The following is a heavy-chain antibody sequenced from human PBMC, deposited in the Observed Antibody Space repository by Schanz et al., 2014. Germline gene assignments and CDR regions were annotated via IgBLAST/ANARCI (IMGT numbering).Heavy chain of an antibody. Sequence: QVQLVESGGGVVQPGRSLRLSCATSGLNFDYYGMNWVRQAPGKGLEWVANIGYDGSEKYYVDSVKGRFTISRDNSKDTLYLQMSGLTPEDTAVYYCAKSKSQLPLFDYWGQGTLVTVSS. CDR3: AKSKSQLPLFDY. V-gene: IGHV3-33*06. J-gene: IGHJ4*02. CDR2: IGYDGSEK. D-gene: IGHD2-21*01. CDR1: GLNFDYYG.